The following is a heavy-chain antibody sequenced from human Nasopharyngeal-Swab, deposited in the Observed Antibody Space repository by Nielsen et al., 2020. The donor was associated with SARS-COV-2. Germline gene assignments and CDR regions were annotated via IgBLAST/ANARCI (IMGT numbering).Heavy chain of an antibody. J-gene: IGHJ6*02. CDR3: ATRGEVVVAATGYYYYGMDV. D-gene: IGHD2-15*01. V-gene: IGHV1-2*02. CDR2: INPNSGGT. CDR1: GYTFTGYY. Sequence: ASVKVSCKASGYTFTGYYLHWVRQAPGQGREWMGWINPNSGGTNYAQKFQGRVTMTRDTSISTAYMELSRLRSDDTAVYYCATRGEVVVAATGYYYYGMDVWGQGTTVTVSS.